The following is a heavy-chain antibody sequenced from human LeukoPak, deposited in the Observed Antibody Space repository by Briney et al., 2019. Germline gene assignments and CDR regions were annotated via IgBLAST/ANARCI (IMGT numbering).Heavy chain of an antibody. J-gene: IGHJ4*02. V-gene: IGHV7-4-1*02. CDR2: INTNTGNP. Sequence: GASVKVSCKASGYTFTSYAMNWVRQAPGQGLEWMGWINTNTGNPTYAQGFTGRFVFSLDTPVSTAYLQISSLKAEDTAVYYCARVLPHYYDSSGYYWLSDYWGQGTLVTVSS. CDR1: GYTFTSYA. D-gene: IGHD3-22*01. CDR3: ARVLPHYYDSSGYYWLSDY.